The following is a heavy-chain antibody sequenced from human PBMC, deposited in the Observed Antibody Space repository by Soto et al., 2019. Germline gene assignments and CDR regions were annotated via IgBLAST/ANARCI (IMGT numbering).Heavy chain of an antibody. Sequence: QVQLVESGGGVVKPGRSLRLSCAASGLPFSNYGMHGARQAPGKGLEWVAVILNDGSNRYHADSVKDRFTISRDNSKNMLYLQMNSLRAEDTAVYYCARDDEYSGNGMDVWGQGTTVTVS. CDR2: ILNDGSNR. CDR1: GLPFSNYG. J-gene: IGHJ6*02. V-gene: IGHV3-33*01. CDR3: ARDDEYSGNGMDV. D-gene: IGHD3-10*01.